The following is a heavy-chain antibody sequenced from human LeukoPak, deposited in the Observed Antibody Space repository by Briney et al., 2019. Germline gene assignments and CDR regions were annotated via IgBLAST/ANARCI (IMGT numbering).Heavy chain of an antibody. CDR2: ISAYNGNT. Sequence: ASVKVSCKASGYTFTSYGISWVRQAPGQGLEWMGWISAYNGNTNYAQKLQGRVTMTTDTSTSTAYMELMSLRSDGTAVYYCARDSAVAGLDYWGQGTLVTVSS. CDR3: ARDSAVAGLDY. D-gene: IGHD6-19*01. V-gene: IGHV1-18*01. CDR1: GYTFTSYG. J-gene: IGHJ4*02.